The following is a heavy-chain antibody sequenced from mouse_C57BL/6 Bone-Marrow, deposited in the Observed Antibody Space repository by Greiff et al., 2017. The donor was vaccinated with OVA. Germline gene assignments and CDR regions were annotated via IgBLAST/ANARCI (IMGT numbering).Heavy chain of an antibody. V-gene: IGHV5-6*01. D-gene: IGHD4-1*01. J-gene: IGHJ2*01. CDR1: GFTFSSYG. CDR2: ISSGGSYT. Sequence: EVQRVESGGDLVKPGGSLKLSCAASGFTFSSYGMSWVRQTPDKRLEWVATISSGGSYTYYPDSVKGRFTISRDNAKNTLYLRMSSLKSEDTAMYYCARHWAYFDYWGQGTTLTVSS. CDR3: ARHWAYFDY.